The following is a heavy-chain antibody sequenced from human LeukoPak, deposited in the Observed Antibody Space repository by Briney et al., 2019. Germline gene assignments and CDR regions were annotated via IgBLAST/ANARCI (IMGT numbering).Heavy chain of an antibody. D-gene: IGHD2-2*01. Sequence: SETLSLTCTVSGGSISSGSYYWSWIRQPAGKGLEWIGRIYTSGSTNYNPSLKSRVTISVDTSKNQFSLKLSSVTAADTAVYYCARRTGYCSSTSCYPHAFDIWGQGTMVTVSS. CDR2: IYTSGST. CDR3: ARRTGYCSSTSCYPHAFDI. V-gene: IGHV4-61*02. CDR1: GGSISSGSYY. J-gene: IGHJ3*02.